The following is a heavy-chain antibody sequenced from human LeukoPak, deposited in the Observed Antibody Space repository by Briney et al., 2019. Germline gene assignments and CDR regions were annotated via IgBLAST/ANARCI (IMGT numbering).Heavy chain of an antibody. V-gene: IGHV3-23*01. D-gene: IGHD3-10*01. CDR1: GFTFSSYW. J-gene: IGHJ2*01. Sequence: HTGGSLRLSCAASGFTFSSYWMSWVRQAPGKGLEWVSSISGSGGGTYYADSVKGRFTISRDNSKNTLDLQMNSLRAEDTAIYYCAKGTIITPESLFGCFDLWGRGTLVTVSS. CDR2: ISGSGGGT. CDR3: AKGTIITPESLFGCFDL.